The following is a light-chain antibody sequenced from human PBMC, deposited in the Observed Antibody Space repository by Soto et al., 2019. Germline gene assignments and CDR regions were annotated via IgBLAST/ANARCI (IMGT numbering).Light chain of an antibody. CDR2: KAS. CDR1: QSISDR. CDR3: QHYKTYTPLT. Sequence: DIPMTQSPSTLSASIGDRVTITCRASQSISDRLAWYQQKPGKAPKLLMYKASSLESGVPSRFSGSGSGTEFNLTISSRQPDDFATDVCQHYKTYTPLTFGQGTKVDI. V-gene: IGKV1-5*03. J-gene: IGKJ1*01.